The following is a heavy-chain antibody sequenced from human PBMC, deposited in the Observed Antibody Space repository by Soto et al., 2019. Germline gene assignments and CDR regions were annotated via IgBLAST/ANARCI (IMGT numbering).Heavy chain of an antibody. CDR1: GGSFSGYY. Sequence: SETLSLTCAVYGGSFSGYYWSWIRQPPGKGLEWIGEINHSGSTNYNPSLKSRVTISVDTSKNQFSLKLSTVTAADTAVYYCARVPIARSPSGSYYYYYYYGMDVWGEGTTVTVSS. D-gene: IGHD1-26*01. CDR2: INHSGST. V-gene: IGHV4-34*01. J-gene: IGHJ6*04. CDR3: ARVPIARSPSGSYYYYYYYGMDV.